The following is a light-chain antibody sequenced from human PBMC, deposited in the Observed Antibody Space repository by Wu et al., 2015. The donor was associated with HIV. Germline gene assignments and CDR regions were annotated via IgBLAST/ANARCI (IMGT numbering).Light chain of an antibody. V-gene: IGKV3-15*01. Sequence: EVVMTQSPATLSVSPGTRATLSCKTSQSIRNNLAWYQQKPGQAPRLLIYAASTRATGIPARFSGSGSGAEFTLTISSLQPEDFAVYYCQQYNNWPPAITFGQGTRLEIK. CDR1: QSIRNN. J-gene: IGKJ5*01. CDR2: AAS. CDR3: QQYNNWPPAIT.